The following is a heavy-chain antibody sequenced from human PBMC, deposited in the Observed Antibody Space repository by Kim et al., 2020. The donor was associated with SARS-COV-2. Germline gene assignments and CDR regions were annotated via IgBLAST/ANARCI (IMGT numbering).Heavy chain of an antibody. CDR2: ISSSGSTI. D-gene: IGHD3-3*01. CDR1: GFTFSSYE. CDR3: SRSGYQYYYYYYGMDV. J-gene: IGHJ6*02. V-gene: IGHV3-48*03. Sequence: GGSLSLSCAASGFTFSSYEMNWVRQAPGKGLEWVSYISSSGSTIYYADSVKGRFTISRDNAKNSLYLQMNSLRAEDTAVYYCSRSGYQYYYYYYGMDVWGQGTTVTVSS.